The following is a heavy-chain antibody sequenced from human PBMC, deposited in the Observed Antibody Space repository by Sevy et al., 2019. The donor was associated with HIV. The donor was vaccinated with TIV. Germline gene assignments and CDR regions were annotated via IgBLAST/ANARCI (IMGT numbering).Heavy chain of an antibody. D-gene: IGHD6-19*01. CDR3: ARGVAVAGFDY. CDR2: IYYSGST. J-gene: IGHJ4*02. CDR1: GGSISSGGYY. V-gene: IGHV4-31*03. Sequence: LRLSCTVSGGSISSGGYYWSWIRQHPGKDLEWIGYIYYSGSTYYNPSLKSRVTISVDTSKNQFSLKLSSVTAADTAVYYCARGVAVAGFDYWGQGTLVTVSS.